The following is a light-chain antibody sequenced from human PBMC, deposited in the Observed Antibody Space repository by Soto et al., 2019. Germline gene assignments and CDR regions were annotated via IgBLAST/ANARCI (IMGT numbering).Light chain of an antibody. V-gene: IGKV1-5*03. J-gene: IGKJ1*01. CDR2: KAS. Sequence: IQMTHSPSTLSASLGDRVTITCRASQSISSWLAWYQQKPGKAPKLLIFKASSLQTGVPSNFSGSGSGTEFTLTISSLQPDDFAPYYCQQYDSYPWTFGQGTKVDI. CDR1: QSISSW. CDR3: QQYDSYPWT.